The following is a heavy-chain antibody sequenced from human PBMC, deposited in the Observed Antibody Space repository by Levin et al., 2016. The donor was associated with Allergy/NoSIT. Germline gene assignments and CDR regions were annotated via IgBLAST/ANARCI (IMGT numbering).Heavy chain of an antibody. J-gene: IGHJ5*02. CDR1: GFTFSSYG. D-gene: IGHD2-21*02. V-gene: IGHV3-33*01. CDR3: AVGSTALWFDP. CDR2: IWYDGSNK. Sequence: GESLKISCAASGFTFSSYGMHWVRQAPGKGLEWVAVIWYDGSNKYYADSVKGRFTISRDNSKNTLYLQMNSLRAEDTAVYYCAVGSTALWFDPWGQGTLVTVSS.